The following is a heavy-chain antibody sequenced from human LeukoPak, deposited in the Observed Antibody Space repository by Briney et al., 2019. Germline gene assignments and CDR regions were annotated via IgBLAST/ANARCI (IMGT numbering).Heavy chain of an antibody. CDR2: MNPNSGNT. D-gene: IGHD3-22*01. V-gene: IGHV1-8*03. Sequence: ASVKVTCKASGYTFTSYDINWVRQATGQGLEWMGWMNPNSGNTGYAQKFQGRVTITRNTSISTAYMELSSLRSEDTAVYYCALSSDSSGYYFDAFDIWGQGTMVTVSS. CDR3: ALSSDSSGYYFDAFDI. CDR1: GYTFTSYD. J-gene: IGHJ3*02.